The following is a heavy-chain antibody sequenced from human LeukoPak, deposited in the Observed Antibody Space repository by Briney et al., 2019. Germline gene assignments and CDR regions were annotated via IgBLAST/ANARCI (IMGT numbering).Heavy chain of an antibody. Sequence: ASVKVSCKASGYTFSSYDISWVRQAPGQGLEWMGWISAYNGNTNYAQKLQGRVTMTTDTSTSTAYMELRSLRSDDTAVYYCARALYSSSALDYWGQGTLDTVSS. CDR2: ISAYNGNT. V-gene: IGHV1-18*01. CDR3: ARALYSSSALDY. J-gene: IGHJ4*02. CDR1: GYTFSSYD. D-gene: IGHD6-13*01.